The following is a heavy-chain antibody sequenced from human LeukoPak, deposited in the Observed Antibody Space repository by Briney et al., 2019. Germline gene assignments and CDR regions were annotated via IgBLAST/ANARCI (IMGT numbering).Heavy chain of an antibody. J-gene: IGHJ4*02. CDR3: ARDSEYCSSTSRYRDFDY. V-gene: IGHV1-18*01. CDR1: GYAFTSYG. Sequence: ASVKVSCKASGYAFTSYGISWVRQAPGQGLEWMGWISAYNGNTNYAQKLQGRVTMTTDTSTSTAYMELRSLRSDDTAVYYCARDSEYCSSTSRYRDFDYWGQGTLVTVSS. D-gene: IGHD2-2*01. CDR2: ISAYNGNT.